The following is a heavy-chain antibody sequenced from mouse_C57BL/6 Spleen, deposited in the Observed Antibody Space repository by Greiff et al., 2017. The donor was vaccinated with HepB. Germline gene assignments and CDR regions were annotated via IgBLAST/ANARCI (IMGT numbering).Heavy chain of an antibody. V-gene: IGHV2-2*01. CDR2: IWSGGST. CDR1: GFSLTSYG. Sequence: VQLQQSGPGLVQPSQSLSITCTVSGFSLTSYGVHWVCQSPGKGLEWLGVIWSGGSTDYNAAFISRLSISKDNSKSQVFFKMNSLQADDTAIYYCARGGSRGYFDVWGTGTTVTVSS. CDR3: ARGGSRGYFDV. J-gene: IGHJ1*03.